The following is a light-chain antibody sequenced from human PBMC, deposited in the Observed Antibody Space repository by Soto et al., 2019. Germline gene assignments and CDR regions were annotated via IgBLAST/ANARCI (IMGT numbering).Light chain of an antibody. Sequence: EIVLTQSPGTLSLSPGESATLSCRASQSVSTTYLAWYQQKPGQAPRLLIYGASSRATGIPDRFSGSESGTDFTLTISRLEPEDFAVYYCQQYGRSPWTFGQGTKVEIK. CDR1: QSVSTTY. CDR3: QQYGRSPWT. V-gene: IGKV3-20*01. J-gene: IGKJ1*01. CDR2: GAS.